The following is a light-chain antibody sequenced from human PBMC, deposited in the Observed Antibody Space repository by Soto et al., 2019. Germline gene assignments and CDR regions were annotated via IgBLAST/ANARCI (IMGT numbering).Light chain of an antibody. Sequence: EIVMTQSPATLSVSPGERATLSCRASQSVIRNLAWYQPTPGQAPRLXXYGASTRANGIPARFSGSGSGTELTLTISSLQSEDFAVYDCQQYNNWPPWTFGQGTKVDIK. CDR3: QQYNNWPPWT. CDR1: QSVIRN. V-gene: IGKV3-15*01. J-gene: IGKJ1*01. CDR2: GAS.